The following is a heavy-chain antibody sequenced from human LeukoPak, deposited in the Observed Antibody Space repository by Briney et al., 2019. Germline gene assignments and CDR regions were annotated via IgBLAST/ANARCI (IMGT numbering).Heavy chain of an antibody. D-gene: IGHD4-17*01. CDR2: IHTSGST. CDR3: ARALPPYGDFGGDAFDI. V-gene: IGHV4-4*07. Sequence: DPAETLSLTCTVSGGSISSYYWSWIRQHAGKGLEWIVLIHTSGSTKYNPSLKGRGTISADKSKNQFSLKLSSVTAADTAVYYCARALPPYGDFGGDAFDIWGQGTMVTVSS. CDR1: GGSISSYY. J-gene: IGHJ3*02.